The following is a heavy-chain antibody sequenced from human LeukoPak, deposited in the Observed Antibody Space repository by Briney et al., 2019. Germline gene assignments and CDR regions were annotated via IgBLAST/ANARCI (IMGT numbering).Heavy chain of an antibody. CDR1: GGSFSGYY. CDR3: ARYHFDWLNAFDI. D-gene: IGHD3-9*01. Sequence: SETLSLTCAVYGGSFSGYYWSWIRQPPGKGLEWIGEINHSGSTNYNPSLKSRVTISVDTSKNQFSLKLSSVTAADTAVYYCARYHFDWLNAFDIWGQGTMVTVSS. J-gene: IGHJ3*02. V-gene: IGHV4-34*01. CDR2: INHSGST.